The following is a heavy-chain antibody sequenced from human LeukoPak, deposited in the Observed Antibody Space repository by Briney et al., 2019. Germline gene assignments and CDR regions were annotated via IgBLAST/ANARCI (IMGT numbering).Heavy chain of an antibody. CDR1: GYTFTSYD. CDR3: ARASIAARAFDY. J-gene: IGHJ4*02. Sequence: ASVKVSCKASGYTFTSYDINWVRQATGQGLEWMGWMNPNSGNTGYAQKFQGRVTITRNTSISTAYMELSSLRSEDTAVYYCARASIAARAFDYWGQGTLVTVSS. CDR2: MNPNSGNT. V-gene: IGHV1-8*03. D-gene: IGHD6-6*01.